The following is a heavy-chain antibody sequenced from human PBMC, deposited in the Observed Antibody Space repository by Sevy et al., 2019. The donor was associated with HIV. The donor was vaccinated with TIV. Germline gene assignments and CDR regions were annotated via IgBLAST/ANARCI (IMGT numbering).Heavy chain of an antibody. D-gene: IGHD6-13*01. CDR3: ARDSWKQLKVRGNYKYYMDV. J-gene: IGHJ6*03. Sequence: ASVKVSCKASGYTFSSYGISWVRQAPGQGLEWMGWISGYNGDTDYPQKLQGRVTMTADTFTRTASMELKSLKSDDTAVYYSARDSWKQLKVRGNYKYYMDVWGKGTTVTVSS. V-gene: IGHV1-18*01. CDR1: GYTFSSYG. CDR2: ISGYNGDT.